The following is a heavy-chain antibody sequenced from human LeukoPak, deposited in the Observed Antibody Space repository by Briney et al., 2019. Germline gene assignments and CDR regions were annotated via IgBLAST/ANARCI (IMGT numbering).Heavy chain of an antibody. D-gene: IGHD2-21*02. V-gene: IGHV1-24*01. J-gene: IGHJ4*02. CDR3: ATPRYCGGDCSPILFDY. CDR2: FDPEDGET. CDR1: GYTLTELS. Sequence: ASVKVSCKVSGYTLTELSMHWVRQAPGKGLEWMGGFDPEDGETIYAQKFQGRVTMTEDTSTDTAYMELSSLRSEDTAVYYCATPRYCGGDCSPILFDYWGQGTLVTVSS.